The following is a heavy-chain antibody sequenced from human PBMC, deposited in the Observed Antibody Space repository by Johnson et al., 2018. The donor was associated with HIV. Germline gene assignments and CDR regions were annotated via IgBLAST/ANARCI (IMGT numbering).Heavy chain of an antibody. CDR2: IYTGGST. J-gene: IGHJ3*02. Sequence: QVQLVESGGGVVQPGRSLRLSCAASGFTFSSYGMHWVRQAPGKGLEWVSLIYTGGSTFYADSVKGRFTISRDNSKNTMSLQMNSPRVEDTAVYYCARGGIRGHSYGPGAFDIWGQGTMVTVSS. CDR3: ARGGIRGHSYGPGAFDI. D-gene: IGHD5-18*01. CDR1: GFTFSSYG. V-gene: IGHV3-NL1*01.